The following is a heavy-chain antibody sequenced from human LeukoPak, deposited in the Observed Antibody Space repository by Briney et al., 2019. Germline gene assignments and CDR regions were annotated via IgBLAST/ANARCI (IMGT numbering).Heavy chain of an antibody. CDR3: ARGPTSLDFWSGYYTGFNYFDY. CDR2: ISSSSSYI. V-gene: IGHV3-21*01. J-gene: IGHJ4*02. Sequence: GGSLRLSCAASGFTFSNYAMSWVRQAPGKGLEWVSSISSSSSYIYYADSVKGRFTISRDNAKNSLYLQMNSLRAEDTAVYYCARGPTSLDFWSGYYTGFNYFDYWGQGTLVTVSS. D-gene: IGHD3-3*01. CDR1: GFTFSNYA.